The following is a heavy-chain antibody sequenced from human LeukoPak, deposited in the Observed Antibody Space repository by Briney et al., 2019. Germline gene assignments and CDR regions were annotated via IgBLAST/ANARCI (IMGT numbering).Heavy chain of an antibody. D-gene: IGHD4-17*01. CDR1: VYTFTIYG. V-gene: IGHV1-18*01. CDR3: ARDALGGTNGDYPN. Sequence: ASVKVSCKPSVYTFTIYGISWVRRALGQGGGWVGWISAYNGNTNHAQKLQGRVAMTTDTPTSTAYMKLRSLRSDDTAVYYCARDALGGTNGDYPNWGQGPRVTVS. CDR2: ISAYNGNT. J-gene: IGHJ4*02.